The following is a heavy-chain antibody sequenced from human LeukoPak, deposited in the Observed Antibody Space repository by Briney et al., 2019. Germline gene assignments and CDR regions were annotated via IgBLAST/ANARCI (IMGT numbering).Heavy chain of an antibody. V-gene: IGHV3-7*03. J-gene: IGHJ4*02. CDR3: ARDGPGTGYYDFWSGYYIY. D-gene: IGHD3-3*01. CDR2: IKEDGSET. Sequence: PGGSLTLSCAASGFTFSDYWMNWVRQAPGKGLEWVANIKEDGSETYYVDSVKGRFTLSRDNAKNSLYLQMNSLRAEDTAVYYCARDGPGTGYYDFWSGYYIYWGQGTLATVSS. CDR1: GFTFSDYW.